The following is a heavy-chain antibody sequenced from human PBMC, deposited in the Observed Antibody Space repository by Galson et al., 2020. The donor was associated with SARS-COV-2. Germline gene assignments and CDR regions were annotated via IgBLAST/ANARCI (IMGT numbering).Heavy chain of an antibody. J-gene: IGHJ5*02. D-gene: IGHD2-2*01. CDR3: ATKDIVVVPAAVGSGTNWFDP. CDR2: IYYSGST. V-gene: IGHV4-39*01. Sequence: ETSETLSLTCTVSGGSISSSSYYWGWIRQPPGKGLEWIGSIYYSGSTYYNPSLKSRVTISVDTSENQFSLKLSSVTAADTAVYYCATKDIVVVPAAVGSGTNWFDPWGQGTLVTVSS. CDR1: GGSISSSSYY.